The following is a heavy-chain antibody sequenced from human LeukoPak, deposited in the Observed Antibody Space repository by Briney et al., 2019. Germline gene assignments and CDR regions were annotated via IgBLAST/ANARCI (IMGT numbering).Heavy chain of an antibody. J-gene: IGHJ4*02. V-gene: IGHV3-30*02. CDR3: AKDRRLYYFDY. D-gene: IGHD2/OR15-2a*01. Sequence: PGGSLRLSCAASGFIFSNYGMHWVRQAPGKGLEWVAFIQHDGSNKYYADSVKGRFTISRDNSKSTLYLQMNSLRTEDAAVYYCAKDRRLYYFDYWGQGTLVTVSS. CDR2: IQHDGSNK. CDR1: GFIFSNYG.